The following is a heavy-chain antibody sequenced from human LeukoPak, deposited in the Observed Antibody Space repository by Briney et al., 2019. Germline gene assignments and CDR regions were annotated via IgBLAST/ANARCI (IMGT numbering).Heavy chain of an antibody. J-gene: IGHJ4*02. D-gene: IGHD3-22*01. CDR1: GFTFSSYS. CDR3: ARACLHDSSGRTSKGPFDY. CDR2: ISSSSSYI. Sequence: GGSPRLSCAASGFTFSSYSMNWVRQAPGKGLEWVSSISSSSSYIYYADSVKGRFTISRDNAKNSLYLQMNSLRAEDTAVYYCARACLHDSSGRTSKGPFDYWGQGTLVTVSS. V-gene: IGHV3-21*01.